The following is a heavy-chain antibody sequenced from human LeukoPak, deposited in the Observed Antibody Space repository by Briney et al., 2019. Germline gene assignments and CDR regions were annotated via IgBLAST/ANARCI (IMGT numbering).Heavy chain of an antibody. V-gene: IGHV1-18*01. CDR2: ITAYNGNT. CDR1: GYTFTNYG. J-gene: IGHJ4*02. Sequence: ASVKVSCKTSGYTFTNYGVSWVRQAPGQGPEWMGWITAYNGNTRYAQKFQGRLTLTTDTSTTTAYMEVTNLRSDDTAVYYCARAGMYYDRGYFDYWGQGTLVTASS. D-gene: IGHD3-9*01. CDR3: ARAGMYYDRGYFDY.